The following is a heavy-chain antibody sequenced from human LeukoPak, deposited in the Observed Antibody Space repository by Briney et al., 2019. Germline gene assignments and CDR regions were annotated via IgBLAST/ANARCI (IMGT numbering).Heavy chain of an antibody. J-gene: IGHJ1*01. V-gene: IGHV3-23*01. CDR1: GLTFTTYA. CDR2: ISGSGNRA. D-gene: IGHD6-13*01. Sequence: GGSLRLSCAVSGLTFTTYAMSWVRQAPGKGLEWVSAISGSGNRAYYADPVKGRFTISRDNSKNTLYVQLNSLRAEDTAVYYCAKSAGYNSNWYNVEYFQDWGQGTLVTVSS. CDR3: AKSAGYNSNWYNVEYFQD.